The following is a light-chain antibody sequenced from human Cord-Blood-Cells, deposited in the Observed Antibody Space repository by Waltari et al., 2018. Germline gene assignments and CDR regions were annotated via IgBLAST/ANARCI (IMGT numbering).Light chain of an antibody. Sequence: QSALTQPASVSGSPGQSITISCTGTSSDVGSYNLVSWYQQHPGKAPKLMIYEGSKRPSGVSSRFSGSKSGNTASLTISGLQAEDEADYYCCSYAGSSPVFGGGTKLTVL. CDR3: CSYAGSSPV. CDR2: EGS. V-gene: IGLV2-23*01. CDR1: SSDVGSYNL. J-gene: IGLJ2*01.